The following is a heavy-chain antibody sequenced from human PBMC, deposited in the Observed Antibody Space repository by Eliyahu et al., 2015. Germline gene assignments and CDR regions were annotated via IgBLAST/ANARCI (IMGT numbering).Heavy chain of an antibody. V-gene: IGHV2-5*02. CDR1: GFSLSTYGVG. J-gene: IGHJ4*02. CDR2: IYWDDNK. CDR3: AHRRARADYGDLRSFDY. Sequence: QITLKESGPTLVKPTQTLTLTCTFSGFSLSTYGVGVGWIRQPPGKALEWLALIYWDDNKHYSPSLKSRLTITKDTSKNQVVLTVTNMYPVDTATYYCAHRRARADYGDLRSFDYWGQGTLVTVSS. D-gene: IGHD4-17*01.